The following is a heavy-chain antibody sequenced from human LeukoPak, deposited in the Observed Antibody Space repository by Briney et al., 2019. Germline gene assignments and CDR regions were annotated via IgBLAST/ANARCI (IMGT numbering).Heavy chain of an antibody. CDR3: ARQRGYSDY. V-gene: IGHV4-39*01. J-gene: IGHJ4*02. D-gene: IGHD5-18*01. CDR2: IYYSGST. Sequence: WVRQPPGKGLEWIGSIYYSGSTYYNPSLKSRVTISVDTSKNQFSLKLSSVTAADTAVYYCARQRGYSDYWGQGTLVTVSS.